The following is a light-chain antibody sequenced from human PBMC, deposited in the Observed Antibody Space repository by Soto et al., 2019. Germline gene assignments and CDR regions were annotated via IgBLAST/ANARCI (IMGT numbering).Light chain of an antibody. V-gene: IGKV1-5*03. CDR2: KAS. CDR3: QQDYSSSPLT. CDR1: QSVRDC. J-gene: IGKJ4*01. Sequence: DSQMTHSPSTLSATVGDRGTFTCRAMQSVRDCVAWSEQQAGSAPRLLIYKASSLQSGVQSRFSGSGFGTEFSLTRSSLQPDDFAAYYCQQDYSSSPLTFGGGTKVEIK.